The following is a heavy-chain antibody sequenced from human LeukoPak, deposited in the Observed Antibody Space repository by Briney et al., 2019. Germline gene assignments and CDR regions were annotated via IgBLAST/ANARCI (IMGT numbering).Heavy chain of an antibody. D-gene: IGHD2-2*02. CDR2: INHSGST. CDR3: ARGMGYCSSTSCYIGN. J-gene: IGHJ4*02. V-gene: IGHV4-34*01. CDR1: GGSFSGYY. Sequence: SETLSLTCAVYGGSFSGYYWSSIRQPPGKGLEWIGEINHSGSTNYNPSLKSRVTISVDTSKNQFSLKLSSVTAADTAVYYCARGMGYCSSTSCYIGNWGQGTLVTVSS.